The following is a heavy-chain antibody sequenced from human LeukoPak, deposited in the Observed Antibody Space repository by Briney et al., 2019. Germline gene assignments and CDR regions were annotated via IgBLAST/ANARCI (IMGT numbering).Heavy chain of an antibody. Sequence: SETLSLTCTVSGGSISSYYWSWIRQPAGKGLGWIGRIYTSGSTNYNPSLKSRVTMSVDTSKNQFSLKLSSVTAADTAVYYCARDHVDTAMVSYYYYMDVWGKGTTVTVSS. CDR1: GGSISSYY. J-gene: IGHJ6*03. D-gene: IGHD5-18*01. V-gene: IGHV4-4*07. CDR3: ARDHVDTAMVSYYYYMDV. CDR2: IYTSGST.